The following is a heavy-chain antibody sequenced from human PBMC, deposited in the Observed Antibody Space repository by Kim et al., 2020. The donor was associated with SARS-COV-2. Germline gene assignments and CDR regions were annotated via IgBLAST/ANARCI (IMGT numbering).Heavy chain of an antibody. J-gene: IGHJ4*01. V-gene: IGHV3-23*01. CDR2: MSGSGGSK. D-gene: IGHD3-9*01. Sequence: GGSLRLSCAASGFPFRSYAMSWVRQAPGKGLEWVSTMSGSGGSKYYTDSVKGRFTISRDNSQNMVYLQMSSLRAEDTAIYYCAKNDEYDIFAHYFASWG. CDR3: AKNDEYDIFAHYFAS. CDR1: GFPFRSYA.